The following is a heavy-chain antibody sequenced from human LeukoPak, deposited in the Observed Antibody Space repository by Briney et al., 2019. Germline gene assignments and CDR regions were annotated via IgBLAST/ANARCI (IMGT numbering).Heavy chain of an antibody. CDR1: GFTFENYW. CDR3: ARWTGVIDS. V-gene: IGHV3-7*01. J-gene: IGHJ4*02. CDR2: IKQDGSLE. D-gene: IGHD2-21*01. Sequence: GGSLRLSCVASGFTFENYWMHWVRQAPGKGPEWVANIKQDGSLEHYMDSVKGRFTISRDNAKNSLILQMDRLRAEDTAVYYCARWTGVIDSWGQGTLVTVSS.